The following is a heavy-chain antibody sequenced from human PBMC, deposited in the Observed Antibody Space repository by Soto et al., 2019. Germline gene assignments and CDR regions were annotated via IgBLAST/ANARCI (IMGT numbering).Heavy chain of an antibody. CDR1: GYSFTSYW. V-gene: IGHV5-51*01. D-gene: IGHD3-9*01. J-gene: IGHJ3*02. Sequence: GESLKISCKGSGYSFTSYWIGWVRQMPGKGLEWMGIIYPGDSDTRYSPSFQGQVTISADKSISTAYLQWSSLKASDTAMYYCARPVGNYFSGLDAFDIWGQGTMVTVSS. CDR2: IYPGDSDT. CDR3: ARPVGNYFSGLDAFDI.